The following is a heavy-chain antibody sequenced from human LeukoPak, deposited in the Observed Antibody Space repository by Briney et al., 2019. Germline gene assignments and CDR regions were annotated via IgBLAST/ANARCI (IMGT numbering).Heavy chain of an antibody. CDR2: IIPIFGTA. V-gene: IGHV1-69*06. Sequence: SVKVSCKASGGTFSSYAISWVRQAPGQGLEWMGGIIPIFGTANYAQKFQGRVTITADKSTSTAYMELSSLRSEDTAVYYCARGPSSSWYQKPHLDYWGQGTLVTVSS. D-gene: IGHD6-13*01. J-gene: IGHJ4*02. CDR1: GGTFSSYA. CDR3: ARGPSSSWYQKPHLDY.